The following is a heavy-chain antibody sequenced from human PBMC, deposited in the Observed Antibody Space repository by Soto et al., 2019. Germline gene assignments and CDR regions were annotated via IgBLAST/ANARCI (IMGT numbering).Heavy chain of an antibody. CDR3: ARVLGGMATVPFDY. Sequence: GGSLRLSCAASGFACGTYAMHWVRHAPGRGLEWLAAISYEGSNKYYADSVKGRFTIARDNSKNTLYLQMNSLRTEDTAVYYCARVLGGMATVPFDYWCQGALVTSPQ. V-gene: IGHV3-30-3*01. CDR1: GFACGTYA. J-gene: IGHJ4*02. CDR2: ISYEGSNK. D-gene: IGHD4-4*01.